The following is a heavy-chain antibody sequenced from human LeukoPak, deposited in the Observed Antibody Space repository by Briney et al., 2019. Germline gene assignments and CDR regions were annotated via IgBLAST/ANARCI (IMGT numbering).Heavy chain of an antibody. J-gene: IGHJ4*02. D-gene: IGHD3-22*01. Sequence: ASVKVSCKASGYTFTSYDINWVRQATGQGLEWMGWMNPNSGNTGYAQKFQGRVTMTRNTSISTAYMELSGLRSDDTAVYYCARVSFFGVVADYYVSSGYPLDYWGQGTLVTVSS. CDR3: ARVSFFGVVADYYVSSGYPLDY. V-gene: IGHV1-8*01. CDR1: GYTFTSYD. CDR2: MNPNSGNT.